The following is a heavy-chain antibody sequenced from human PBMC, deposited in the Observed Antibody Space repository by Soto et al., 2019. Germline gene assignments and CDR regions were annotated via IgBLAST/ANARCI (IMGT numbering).Heavy chain of an antibody. CDR2: VDPEDGET. CDR1: GYTFADYY. CDR3: ATDLRHIVVVTATNPPDY. D-gene: IGHD2-21*02. J-gene: IGHJ4*02. Sequence: GASVKVSGKVSGYTFADYYMHWVQQAPGKGLEWMGLVDPEDGETIYAEKFQGRVTITADTSTDTAYMELSSLRSEDTAVYYCATDLRHIVVVTATNPPDYWGQGTLVTVSS. V-gene: IGHV1-69-2*01.